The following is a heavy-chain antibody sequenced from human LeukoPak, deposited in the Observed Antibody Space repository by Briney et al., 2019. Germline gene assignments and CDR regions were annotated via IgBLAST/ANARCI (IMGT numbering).Heavy chain of an antibody. CDR1: GFTFSSYS. V-gene: IGHV3-48*02. CDR3: ARDGSRYDSSGYKPFDY. Sequence: GGSLRLSCSASGFTFSSYSMNWVRQAPGKGLEWVSYISSSSSTIYYADSVKGRFTISRHNAKNSLYLQMNSLRDEDTAVYYCARDGSRYDSSGYKPFDYWGQGTLVTISS. J-gene: IGHJ4*02. D-gene: IGHD3-22*01. CDR2: ISSSSSTI.